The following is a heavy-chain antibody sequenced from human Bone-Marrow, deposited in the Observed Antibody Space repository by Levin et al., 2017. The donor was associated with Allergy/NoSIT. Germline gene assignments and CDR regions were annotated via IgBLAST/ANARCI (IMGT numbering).Heavy chain of an antibody. Sequence: GESLKISCIVSGFTFSDYSIYWVRQAPGKGLEWISSISSDSSDLYYADSVKGRFTISRDNAKKSLNLQVSSLRAEDTAVYHCVRGIIGDVRVAHKEAFDVWGQGTMVTVSS. CDR3: VRGIIGDVRVAHKEAFDV. V-gene: IGHV3-21*01. CDR2: ISSDSSDL. J-gene: IGHJ3*01. D-gene: IGHD2/OR15-2a*01. CDR1: GFTFSDYS.